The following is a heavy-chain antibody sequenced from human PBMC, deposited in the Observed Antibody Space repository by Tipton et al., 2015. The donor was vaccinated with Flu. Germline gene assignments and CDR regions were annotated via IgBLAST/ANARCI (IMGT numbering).Heavy chain of an antibody. V-gene: IGHV4-34*01. CDR2: SNHSAST. CDR1: GGSFSGYY. D-gene: IGHD3-22*01. CDR3: ARLRANYYDSSGYSDY. Sequence: TLSLTCAVYGGSFSGYYWSWIRQPPGKGLEWIGESNHSASTNYNPSLKSRVTISVDTSKNQISLKLSSVTAADTAVYYCARLRANYYDSSGYSDYWGQGTLVTVSS. J-gene: IGHJ4*02.